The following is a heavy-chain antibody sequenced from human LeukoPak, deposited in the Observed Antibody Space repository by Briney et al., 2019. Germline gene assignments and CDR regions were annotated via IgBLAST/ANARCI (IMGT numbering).Heavy chain of an antibody. Sequence: GGSLRLSCAAPGFTFSSYSMNWVRQAPGKGLEWVSSISSSSSYIYYADSVKGRFTISRDNAKNSLYLQMNSLRAEDTAVYYCARIVVVTATSKDYWGQGTLVTVSS. D-gene: IGHD2-21*02. CDR3: ARIVVVTATSKDY. CDR1: GFTFSSYS. V-gene: IGHV3-21*01. CDR2: ISSSSSYI. J-gene: IGHJ4*02.